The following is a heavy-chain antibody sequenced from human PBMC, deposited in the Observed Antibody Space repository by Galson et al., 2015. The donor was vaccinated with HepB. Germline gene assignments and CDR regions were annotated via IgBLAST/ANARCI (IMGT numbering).Heavy chain of an antibody. CDR2: ISASSGST. V-gene: IGHV3-23*01. Sequence: SLRLSCAASGFTFGSYAMSWVRQAPGKGLECGSTISASSGSTNYADSVKGRFTIYRDNSKNTLYLQMDSLRAEDTAVYYCVKDPKYYYDSSGYFYVPPPVQRSWGQGTLVTVSS. CDR3: VKDPKYYYDSSGYFYVPPPVQRS. CDR1: GFTFGSYA. D-gene: IGHD3-22*01. J-gene: IGHJ4*02.